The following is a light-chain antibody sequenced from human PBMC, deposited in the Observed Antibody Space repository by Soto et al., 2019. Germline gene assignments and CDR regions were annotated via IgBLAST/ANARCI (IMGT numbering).Light chain of an antibody. V-gene: IGLV2-14*01. CDR2: EVS. CDR1: SSDVGGYNY. J-gene: IGLJ1*01. CDR3: SSYTSSSTNV. Sequence: QFALTQPASVSGSPGQSITISCTGTSSDVGGYNYVSWYQQHPGKAPKLMIYEVSNRPSGVSNRFSGSKSGNTASLTISGLQAEDEADYYCSSYTSSSTNVFGTGTKVTVL.